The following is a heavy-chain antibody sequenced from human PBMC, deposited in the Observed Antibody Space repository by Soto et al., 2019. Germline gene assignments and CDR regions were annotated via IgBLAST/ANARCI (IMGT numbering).Heavy chain of an antibody. J-gene: IGHJ4*02. D-gene: IGHD2-2*01. CDR1: GYSFISHY. CDR2: INPSGGSA. CDR3: ARDYLSSKLSLSYFDF. Sequence: AAVKVSCKASGYSFISHYIHWVRQAPGQGLEWMGFINPSGGSATLAQKFQGRVTMTRDTSTTTVYMELSSLRSEDAAVYYCARDYLSSKLSLSYFDFWGQGTLVTVSS. V-gene: IGHV1-46*01.